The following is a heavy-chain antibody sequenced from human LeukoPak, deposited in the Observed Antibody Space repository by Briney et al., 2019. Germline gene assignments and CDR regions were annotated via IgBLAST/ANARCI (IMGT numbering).Heavy chain of an antibody. CDR1: GFTFDDYG. CDR3: ARDSSIAVAGLFDY. Sequence: GGSLRLSCAASGFTFDDYGMSWVRQAPGKGLEWFSGINWNGGSTGYADSVKGRFTISRDNAKNSLYLQMNSLRAEDTALYYCARDSSIAVAGLFDYWGQGTLVTVSS. J-gene: IGHJ4*02. CDR2: INWNGGST. D-gene: IGHD6-19*01. V-gene: IGHV3-20*04.